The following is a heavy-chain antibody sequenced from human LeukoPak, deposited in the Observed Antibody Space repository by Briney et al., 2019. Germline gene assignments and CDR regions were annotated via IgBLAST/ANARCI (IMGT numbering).Heavy chain of an antibody. D-gene: IGHD6-6*01. Sequence: GGSLRLSCAASEFTFSRYTMNWVRQAPGKGLEWVSSISGSGDATFYADSVKGRFTISRDNSKNTLYLQMNSLSREDTAVYYCAKGEPSIRRGFFDYWGQGTLVTVSS. V-gene: IGHV3-23*01. CDR1: EFTFSRYT. CDR3: AKGEPSIRRGFFDY. J-gene: IGHJ4*02. CDR2: ISGSGDAT.